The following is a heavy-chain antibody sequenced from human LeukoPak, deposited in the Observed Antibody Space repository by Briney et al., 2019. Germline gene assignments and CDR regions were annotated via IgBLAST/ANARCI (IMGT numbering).Heavy chain of an antibody. J-gene: IGHJ3*02. CDR3: ARVATDDSDDAFDI. CDR1: GGSISSGDYS. Sequence: SETLSLTCAVSGGSISSGDYSWSWTRQPPGKGLEWIGYIYHSGSTYYNPSLKSRVTISVDRSKNQFSLKLSSVTAADTAVYYCARVATDDSDDAFDIWGQGTMVTVSS. V-gene: IGHV4-30-2*01. D-gene: IGHD3-22*01. CDR2: IYHSGST.